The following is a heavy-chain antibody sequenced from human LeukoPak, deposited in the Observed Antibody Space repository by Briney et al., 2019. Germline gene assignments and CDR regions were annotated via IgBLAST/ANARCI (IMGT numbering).Heavy chain of an antibody. D-gene: IGHD6-6*01. CDR1: GFTVSSNY. Sequence: GGSLRLSCAASGFTVSSNYMSWVRQAPGKGLEWVSVIYSGGSTYYADSVKGRFTISRDNSKNTLYLQMNSLRAEDTAVYYCAKIIIAARTEAHFDYWGQGTLVTVSS. J-gene: IGHJ4*02. CDR3: AKIIIAARTEAHFDY. CDR2: IYSGGST. V-gene: IGHV3-66*01.